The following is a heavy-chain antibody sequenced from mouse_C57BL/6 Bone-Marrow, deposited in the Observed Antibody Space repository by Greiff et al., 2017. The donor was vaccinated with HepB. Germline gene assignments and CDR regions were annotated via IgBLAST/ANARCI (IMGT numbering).Heavy chain of an antibody. D-gene: IGHD1-1*01. V-gene: IGHV1-76*01. J-gene: IGHJ3*01. CDR1: GYTFTDYY. CDR2: IYPGSGNT. Sequence: VKLQESGAELVRPGASVKLSCKASGYTFTDYYINWVKQRPGQGLEWIARIYPGSGNTYYNEKFKGKATLTAEKSSSTAYMQLSSLTSEDSAVYFCARERYYGSEFAYWGQGTLVTVSA. CDR3: ARERYYGSEFAY.